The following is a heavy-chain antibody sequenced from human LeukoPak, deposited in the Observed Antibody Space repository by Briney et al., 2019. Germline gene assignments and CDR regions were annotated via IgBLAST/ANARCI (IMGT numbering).Heavy chain of an antibody. J-gene: IGHJ4*02. CDR2: ISYDGSNK. CDR1: GFSLSSYA. V-gene: IGHV3-30*04. D-gene: IGHD2/OR15-2a*01. Sequence: GRSLRLSCAASGFSLSSYAMHWVPQAPGKGLEWVAVISYDGSNKYYADSVKGRFTISRDNSKNTLYLPMNSLRAEDTAVYYCARALYSMLVPPGYWGQGTLVTVSS. CDR3: ARALYSMLVPPGY.